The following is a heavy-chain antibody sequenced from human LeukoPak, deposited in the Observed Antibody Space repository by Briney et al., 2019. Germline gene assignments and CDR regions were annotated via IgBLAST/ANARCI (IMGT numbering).Heavy chain of an antibody. V-gene: IGHV3-7*01. CDR1: GFTFSSYW. CDR3: ARLLYYMSEYYYYYTDV. CDR2: IKQDGSEK. D-gene: IGHD3-10*01. Sequence: GGSLRLSCAASGFTFSSYWMSWVRQAPGKGLEWVANIKQDGSEKYYVDSVKGRFTISRDNAKNSLYLQMNSLRAEDTAVYYCARLLYYMSEYYYYYTDVWGKGTTVTVSS. J-gene: IGHJ6*03.